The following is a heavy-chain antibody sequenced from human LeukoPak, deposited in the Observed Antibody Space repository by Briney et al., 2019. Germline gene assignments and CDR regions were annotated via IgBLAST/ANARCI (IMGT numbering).Heavy chain of an antibody. Sequence: VSVKVSCKASGYTFTSYGISWVRQAPGQGLEWMGWISAYNGNANYAQKLQGRVTMTTDTSTSTAYMELRSLRSDDTAVYYCARAKEGTMVRGVIMPYYYYRMDVWGQGTKVTVSS. CDR1: GYTFTSYG. V-gene: IGHV1-18*01. J-gene: IGHJ6*01. CDR2: ISAYNGNA. D-gene: IGHD3-10*01. CDR3: ARAKEGTMVRGVIMPYYYYRMDV.